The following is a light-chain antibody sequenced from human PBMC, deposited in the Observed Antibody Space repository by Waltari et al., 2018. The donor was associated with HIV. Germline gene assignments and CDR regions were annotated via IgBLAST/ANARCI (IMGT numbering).Light chain of an antibody. CDR3: CSYSGSGTLYV. J-gene: IGLJ1*01. CDR2: DVT. V-gene: IGLV2-11*01. CDR1: SSDVGGYTF. Sequence: QSALTQPRSVSGSPGQSVTISCTGTSSDVGGYTFVSWYQHHPGKAPKLVISDVTKRPSGVPDRFSGSKFGNTASLTISGRQAEDEADYYCCSYSGSGTLYVFGTGTEVTVL.